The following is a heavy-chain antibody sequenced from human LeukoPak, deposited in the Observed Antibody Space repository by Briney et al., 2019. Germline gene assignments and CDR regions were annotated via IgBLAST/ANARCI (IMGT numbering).Heavy chain of an antibody. D-gene: IGHD1-26*01. CDR3: ATTLYSGIYGDAFDI. V-gene: IGHV5-51*04. CDR1: GYFFTSYW. CDR2: MYPGDSET. Sequence: GESLKISCQGSGYFFTSYWIGWVRQMPGKGLEWMGIMYPGDSETRYSPSFQSQVTISADKPISTAYLQWSSLKASDTAIYYCATTLYSGIYGDAFDIWGQGTIVTVSS. J-gene: IGHJ3*02.